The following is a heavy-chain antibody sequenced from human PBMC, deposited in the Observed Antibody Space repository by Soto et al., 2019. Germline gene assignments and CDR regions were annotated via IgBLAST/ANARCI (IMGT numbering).Heavy chain of an antibody. V-gene: IGHV4-59*01. J-gene: IGHJ5*02. Sequence: ASETLSLTCTVSGGSISSYYWSWIRQPPGKGLEWIGYIYYSGSTNYNPSLKSRVTISVDTSKNQFSLKLSSVTAADTAVYYCARAPITIFGVVSWFDTWGQGTLVTVSS. D-gene: IGHD3-3*01. CDR2: IYYSGST. CDR1: GGSISSYY. CDR3: ARAPITIFGVVSWFDT.